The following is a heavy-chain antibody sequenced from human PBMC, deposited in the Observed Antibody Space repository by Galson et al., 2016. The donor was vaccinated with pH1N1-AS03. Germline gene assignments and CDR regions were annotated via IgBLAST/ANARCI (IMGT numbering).Heavy chain of an antibody. CDR3: VKGSWGIDIVDRIAHCGMDV. V-gene: IGHV3-23*01. J-gene: IGHJ6*02. CDR1: GFTFNRHA. Sequence: SLRLSCAASGFTFNRHAMHWVRQAPGKGLEWVSYISSRGDSIYYADSVKGRFSISRDNSKDMFYLQMTSLRGDDTAVYYCVKGSWGIDIVDRIAHCGMDVWGQGTTVTVSS. D-gene: IGHD5-12*01. CDR2: ISSRGDSI.